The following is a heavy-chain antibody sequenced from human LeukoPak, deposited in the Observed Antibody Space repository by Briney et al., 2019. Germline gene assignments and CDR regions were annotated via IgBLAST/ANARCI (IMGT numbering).Heavy chain of an antibody. CDR3: ARDRYSGYDSEIFDY. CDR1: GFTFSDYY. D-gene: IGHD5-12*01. Sequence: GGSLRLSCAASGFTFSDYYMSWIRQAPGKGLEWVSYISSSGSTIYYADSVKGRFTISRDNAKNSLYLQMNSLRTEDTAVYYCARDRYSGYDSEIFDYWGQGTLVTVSS. J-gene: IGHJ4*02. CDR2: ISSSGSTI. V-gene: IGHV3-11*01.